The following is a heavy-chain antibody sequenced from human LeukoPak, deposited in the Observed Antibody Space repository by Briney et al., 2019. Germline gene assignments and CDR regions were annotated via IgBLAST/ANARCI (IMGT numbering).Heavy chain of an antibody. CDR2: TSSGSSWI. V-gene: IGHV3-21*04. CDR3: AKERTGITRWGSIDY. D-gene: IGHD3-3*01. J-gene: IGHJ4*02. Sequence: AGGSLRLSCAASGFTFSDYSMNWVRQTPGKGLEWVASTSSGSSWIYYADSVRGRFTISRDNAKNLLYLQMNSLRVEDTAVYHCAKERTGITRWGSIDYWGQGTLVTVSS. CDR1: GFTFSDYS.